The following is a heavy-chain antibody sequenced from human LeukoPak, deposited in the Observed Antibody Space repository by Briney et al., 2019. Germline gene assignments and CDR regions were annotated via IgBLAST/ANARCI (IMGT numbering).Heavy chain of an antibody. CDR1: GFTFSSCW. D-gene: IGHD6-19*01. V-gene: IGHV3-7*05. CDR2: IKQDGSEK. J-gene: IGHJ4*02. CDR3: AGGQGWLADY. Sequence: GGSLRLSCAASGFTFSSCWMNWVRQAPGKGLEWVANIKQDGSEKYYVDSVKGRFTISRDNAKNSLYLQMNSLRAEDTAVYYCAGGQGWLADYWGQGTLVTVSS.